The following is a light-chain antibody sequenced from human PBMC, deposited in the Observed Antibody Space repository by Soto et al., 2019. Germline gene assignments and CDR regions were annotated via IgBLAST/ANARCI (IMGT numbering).Light chain of an antibody. J-gene: IGLJ2*01. CDR2: DVS. Sequence: QSALTQPASVSGSPGQSITISCTGTSSDVGGYNYVSWYQQHPGKAPKLMIYDVSNRPSGVSNRFSGSKSDNTASLTISGLQAEDEADYYCNSYTSSSTLLFGGGTKLSVL. CDR3: NSYTSSSTLL. V-gene: IGLV2-14*01. CDR1: SSDVGGYNY.